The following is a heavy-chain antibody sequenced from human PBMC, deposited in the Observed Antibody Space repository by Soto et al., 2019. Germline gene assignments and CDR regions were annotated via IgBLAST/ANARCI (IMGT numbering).Heavy chain of an antibody. Sequence: VLLVESGGGLVHPGRSLRLSCAVSGFNFGNYAMHWVRQAPGKGLEWVAAINWNSDKVAYAGSVLGRFTIFRDSAKNYMHLHMNDLTTEDTALYYCAKDKGGTPYYIDSWGQGILVTVSS. CDR1: GFNFGNYA. J-gene: IGHJ4*02. CDR2: INWNSDKV. D-gene: IGHD6-25*01. V-gene: IGHV3-9*01. CDR3: AKDKGGTPYYIDS.